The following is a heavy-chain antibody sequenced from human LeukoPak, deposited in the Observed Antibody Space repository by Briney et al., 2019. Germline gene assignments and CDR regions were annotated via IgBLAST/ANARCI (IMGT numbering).Heavy chain of an antibody. CDR3: VKEIFRNGFHGLDV. Sequence: GGSLRLSCAASGFTFSSYGMHWVRQAPGKGLEWVAVISYDGSNKYYADSVKGRFTISRDNSKNTLYLQMNSLRAEDTAVYYCVKEIFRNGFHGLDVWGQGTRSPSL. CDR2: ISYDGSNK. D-gene: IGHD5-24*01. V-gene: IGHV3-30*18. CDR1: GFTFSSYG. J-gene: IGHJ6*02.